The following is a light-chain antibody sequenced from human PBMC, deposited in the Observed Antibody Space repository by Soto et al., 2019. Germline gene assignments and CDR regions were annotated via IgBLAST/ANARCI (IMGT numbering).Light chain of an antibody. CDR2: WAS. V-gene: IGKV4-1*01. CDR1: QSVLYSSNNKNY. Sequence: DIVMTQSPDSLAVSLGERATINCKSSQSVLYSSNNKNYLAWYQQKPGQSPKLLIYWASTRESGVPDRFSGSGSGTDVTLTINSPQAEDVAVYYCQQYYSTPPWTFGQGTKVEIK. J-gene: IGKJ1*01. CDR3: QQYYSTPPWT.